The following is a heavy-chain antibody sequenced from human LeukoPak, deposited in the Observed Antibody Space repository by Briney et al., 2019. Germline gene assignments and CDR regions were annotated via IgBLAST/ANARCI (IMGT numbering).Heavy chain of an antibody. Sequence: GGSLRLSCAASGFTFSSYSMNWVRPAPGKGLGWVSYISSSSSTIYYADSVKGRFTISRDNAKNSLYLQMNSLRDEDTAVYYCARDPRAYCGGDCYSGLDYWGQGTLVTVSS. CDR2: ISSSSSTI. D-gene: IGHD2-21*02. V-gene: IGHV3-48*02. CDR1: GFTFSSYS. J-gene: IGHJ4*02. CDR3: ARDPRAYCGGDCYSGLDY.